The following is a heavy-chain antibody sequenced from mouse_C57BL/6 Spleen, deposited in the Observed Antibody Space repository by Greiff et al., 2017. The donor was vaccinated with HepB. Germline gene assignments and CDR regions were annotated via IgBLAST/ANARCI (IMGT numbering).Heavy chain of an antibody. CDR3: ARDSEGFAY. CDR1: GFTFSSYA. J-gene: IGHJ3*01. V-gene: IGHV5-4*01. Sequence: EVTVVESGGGLVKPGGSLKLSCAASGFTFSSYAMSWVRQTPEKRLEWVATISDGGSYTYYPDNVKGRFTISRDNAKNNLYLQMSHLKSEDTAMYYCARDSEGFAYWGQGTLGTVSA. CDR2: ISDGGSYT.